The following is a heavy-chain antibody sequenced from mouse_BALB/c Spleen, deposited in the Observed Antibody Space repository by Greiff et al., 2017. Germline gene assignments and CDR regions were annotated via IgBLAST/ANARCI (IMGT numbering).Heavy chain of an antibody. CDR3: ARPEDGYYAMDY. V-gene: IGHV4-1*02. CDR1: GFDFSRYW. Sequence: EVQLVESGGGLVQPGGSLKLSCAASGFDFSRYWMSWVRQAPGKGLEWIGEINPDSSTINYTPSLKDKFIISRDNAKNTLYLQMSKVRSEDTALYYCARPEDGYYAMDYWGQGTSVTVSS. J-gene: IGHJ4*01. D-gene: IGHD2-3*01. CDR2: INPDSSTI.